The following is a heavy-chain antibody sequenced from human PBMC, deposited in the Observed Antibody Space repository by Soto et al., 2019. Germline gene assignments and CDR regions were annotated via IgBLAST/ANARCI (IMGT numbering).Heavy chain of an antibody. D-gene: IGHD6-13*01. CDR3: ARRQISPPTRGAASARGGIDV. Sequence: QVQLVESGGGVVQPGRSLRLSCAASGFNFNNYGMHWVRQAPGKGLEWVAVIWNDGNGYYYANSVKGRFTISRDNSKKTLYVQMSSLRAGVTAVYYCARRQISPPTRGAASARGGIDVWGQGTTVTVSS. V-gene: IGHV3-33*01. CDR1: GFNFNNYG. CDR2: IWNDGNGY. J-gene: IGHJ6*02.